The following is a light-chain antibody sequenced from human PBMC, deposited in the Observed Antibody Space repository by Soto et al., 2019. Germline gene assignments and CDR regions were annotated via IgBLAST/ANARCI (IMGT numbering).Light chain of an antibody. V-gene: IGKV1-9*01. Sequence: DIQMTQSPSSLSPSVGDRVTITCRASQGISSYLAWYQQKPGKAPKLLIYAASTLQSGVPSRFSGSGSGTDFTLTISSLQPEDFATYYCQQLNSYPLTFGGGTKVDIK. J-gene: IGKJ4*01. CDR2: AAS. CDR1: QGISSY. CDR3: QQLNSYPLT.